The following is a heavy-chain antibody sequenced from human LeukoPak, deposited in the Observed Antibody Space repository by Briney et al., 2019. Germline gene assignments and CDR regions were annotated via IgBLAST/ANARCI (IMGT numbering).Heavy chain of an antibody. CDR1: GGSISSGDYS. D-gene: IGHD3-10*01. CDR2: IYHNGST. V-gene: IGHV4-30-2*01. Sequence: PSQTLSLTCAVSGGSISSGDYSWSWIRQPPGKGLEWIGSIYHNGSTYYNPSLKSRVTISVDMSKNQFSLRLSSVTAADTAVYYCARGLLWFGEPYYFDYWGQGTLVTVSS. J-gene: IGHJ4*02. CDR3: ARGLLWFGEPYYFDY.